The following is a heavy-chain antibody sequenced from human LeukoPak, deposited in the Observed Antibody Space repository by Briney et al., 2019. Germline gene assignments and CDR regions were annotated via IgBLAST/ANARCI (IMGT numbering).Heavy chain of an antibody. J-gene: IGHJ5*02. CDR1: GCTFSSYA. V-gene: IGHV1-69*05. Sequence: SVKVSCKASGCTFSSYAISWVRQAPGQGLEWMGRIIPIFGTANYAQKFQGRVTITTDESTSTAYMELSSLRSEDTAVYYCARQGSGITIFGVVIKNWFDPWGQGTLVTVSS. D-gene: IGHD3-3*01. CDR3: ARQGSGITIFGVVIKNWFDP. CDR2: IIPIFGTA.